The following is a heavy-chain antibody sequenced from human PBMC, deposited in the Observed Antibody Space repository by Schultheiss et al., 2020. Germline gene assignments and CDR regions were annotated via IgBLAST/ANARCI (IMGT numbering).Heavy chain of an antibody. Sequence: SGPTLVKPTQTLTLTCTFSGFSLSTSGLGVGWIRQPPGEALEWLTLIYWNDDKRYSPSLKSRLTITKDTSKNQVVLTMTNMDPVDTATYYCAHLPGYDSSGYKLRHYYFDYWGQGTLVTVSS. V-gene: IGHV2-5*01. CDR1: GFSLSTSGLG. CDR2: IYWNDDK. J-gene: IGHJ4*02. D-gene: IGHD3-22*01. CDR3: AHLPGYDSSGYKLRHYYFDY.